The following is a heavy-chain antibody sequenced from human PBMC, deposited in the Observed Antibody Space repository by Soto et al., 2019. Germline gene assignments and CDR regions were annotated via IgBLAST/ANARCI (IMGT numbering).Heavy chain of an antibody. CDR1: GFTFSSYA. D-gene: IGHD3-16*02. V-gene: IGHV3-23*01. Sequence: GGSLRLSCAASGFTFSSYAMSWVRQAPGKGLEWVSAISGSGGSTYYADSVKGRFTISRDNSKNTLYLQMNSLRAEDTAVYYCAKDHLLDYYILGSYRPQELLQYYFDYWGQGALVTVSS. CDR3: AKDHLLDYYILGSYRPQELLQYYFDY. J-gene: IGHJ4*02. CDR2: ISGSGGST.